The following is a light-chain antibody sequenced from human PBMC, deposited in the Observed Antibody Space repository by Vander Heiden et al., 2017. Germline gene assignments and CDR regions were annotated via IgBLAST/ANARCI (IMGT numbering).Light chain of an antibody. Sequence: EIEMTQSPATLSVSPGERATLPCRASQSVSSNLAWYQQKPGQAPRLLIYGASTRATAIPARFSGSGSGTEFTLTISSLQSEDFAVYYCQQYNNWPWTFGQGSKVEIK. CDR1: QSVSSN. CDR2: GAS. J-gene: IGKJ1*01. CDR3: QQYNNWPWT. V-gene: IGKV3-15*01.